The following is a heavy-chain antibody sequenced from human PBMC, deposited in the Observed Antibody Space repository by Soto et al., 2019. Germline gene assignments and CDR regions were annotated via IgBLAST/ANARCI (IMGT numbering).Heavy chain of an antibody. CDR1: GGSISSSSYY. D-gene: IGHD2-2*01. Sequence: SETLSLTCTVSGGSISSSSYYWGWIRQPPGKGLEWIGSIYYSGSTYYNPSLKSRVTISVDTSKNQFSLKLSSVTAADTAVYYCASQAIGDIVVVPATPRWFDPWGQGTLVTVSS. J-gene: IGHJ5*02. CDR3: ASQAIGDIVVVPATPRWFDP. CDR2: IYYSGST. V-gene: IGHV4-39*01.